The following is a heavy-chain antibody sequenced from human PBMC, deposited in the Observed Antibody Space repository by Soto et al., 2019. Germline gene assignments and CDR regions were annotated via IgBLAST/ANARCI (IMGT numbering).Heavy chain of an antibody. CDR3: AKGFKFGGVIYYFDY. CDR1: GFTFSSYG. D-gene: IGHD3-16*01. CDR2: ISYDGSNK. V-gene: IGHV3-30*18. J-gene: IGHJ4*02. Sequence: GGSLRLSCAASGFTFSSYGMHWVRQAPGKGLEWVAVISYDGSNKYYADSVKGRFTISRDNSKNTLYLQMNSLRAEDTAVYYCAKGFKFGGVIYYFDYWGQGNLVTVSS.